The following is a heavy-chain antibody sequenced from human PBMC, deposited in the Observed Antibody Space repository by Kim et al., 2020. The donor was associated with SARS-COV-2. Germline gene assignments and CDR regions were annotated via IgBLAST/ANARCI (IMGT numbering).Heavy chain of an antibody. Sequence: SVKVSCKASGGTFSSYAISWVRQAPGQGLEWMGGIIPIFGTANYAQKFQGRVTITADESTSTAYMELSSLRSEDTAVYYCARGGGWLELREGSYYYYGMDVWGQGTTVTVSS. J-gene: IGHJ6*02. CDR2: IIPIFGTA. CDR1: GGTFSSYA. V-gene: IGHV1-69*13. D-gene: IGHD1-7*01. CDR3: ARGGGWLELREGSYYYYGMDV.